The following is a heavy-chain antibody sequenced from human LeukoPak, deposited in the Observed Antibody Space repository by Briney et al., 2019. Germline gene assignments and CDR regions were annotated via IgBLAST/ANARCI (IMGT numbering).Heavy chain of an antibody. V-gene: IGHV4-4*07. CDR1: GGSISSYY. Sequence: PSETLSLTCTVSGGSISSYYWNWIRQPAGKGLEWIGRIYTSGSTNYNPSLKSRVTMSIDTSKNQFSLKLSSVTAADTAVYYCAREISGYIMYYFDSWGPGTLVTVSS. D-gene: IGHD3-22*01. CDR2: IYTSGST. J-gene: IGHJ4*02. CDR3: AREISGYIMYYFDS.